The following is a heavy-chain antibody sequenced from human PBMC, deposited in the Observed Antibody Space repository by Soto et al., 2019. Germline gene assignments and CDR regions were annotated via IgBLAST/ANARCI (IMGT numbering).Heavy chain of an antibody. Sequence: EVHLLESGGNVVQPGGSLRLSCAASGFTFSSYAMNWVRQAPGKGLEWVSSISANGRNTYYADSVKGRFTISRDRSKNTLYLQLDSLRVEATAIYCCAKDLSSLGWLALGAPFDSWGQGTLVTVSS. D-gene: IGHD5-18*01. V-gene: IGHV3-23*01. J-gene: IGHJ4*02. CDR1: GFTFSSYA. CDR2: ISANGRNT. CDR3: AKDLSSLGWLALGAPFDS.